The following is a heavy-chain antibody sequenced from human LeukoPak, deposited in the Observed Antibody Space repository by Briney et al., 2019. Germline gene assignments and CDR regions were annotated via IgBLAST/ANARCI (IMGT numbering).Heavy chain of an antibody. CDR3: ARKQAANTYNHFDY. J-gene: IGHJ4*02. Sequence: SETLSLTCTVSGGSISSYYWGWIRQPPGKGLEWIGSMYHSGSTYYNPSLKSRVTISVDTSKNQFSLKLSSVTAADTAVYYCARKQAANTYNHFDYWGQGTLVTVSS. V-gene: IGHV4-38-2*02. CDR1: GGSISSYY. CDR2: MYHSGST. D-gene: IGHD3-16*01.